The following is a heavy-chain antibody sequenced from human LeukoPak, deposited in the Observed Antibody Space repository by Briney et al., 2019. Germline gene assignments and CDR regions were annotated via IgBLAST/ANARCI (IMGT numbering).Heavy chain of an antibody. CDR2: FYHGGST. J-gene: IGHJ5*02. Sequence: SETLSLTCTVSGYSISTGYYWDWIRQPPGKGLEWIGTFYHGGSTYYNPSLKSRVTISVDTSKNQFSLKLSSVTAADTAVYYCARDRIRTRWFDPWGQGTLVTVSS. V-gene: IGHV4-38-2*02. CDR1: GYSISTGYY. CDR3: ARDRIRTRWFDP.